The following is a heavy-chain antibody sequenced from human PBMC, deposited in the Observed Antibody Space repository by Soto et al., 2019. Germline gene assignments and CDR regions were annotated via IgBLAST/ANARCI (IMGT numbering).Heavy chain of an antibody. J-gene: IGHJ4*02. D-gene: IGHD3-16*01. V-gene: IGHV5-51*03. Sequence: EVQLVQSGAEVKEPGESLQISCKGSTDTFSNYWIGWVRQMSGKGLEWMGIMNPGGSDTRYSPSFQGQVTISVDRSINTADLQWTSLKASDTAMYYCVRGASFTWDYWGQGTLVTVSS. CDR1: TDTFSNYW. CDR3: VRGASFTWDY. CDR2: MNPGGSDT.